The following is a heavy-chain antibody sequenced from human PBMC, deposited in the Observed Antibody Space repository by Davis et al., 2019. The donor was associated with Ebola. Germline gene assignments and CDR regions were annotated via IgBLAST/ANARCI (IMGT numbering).Heavy chain of an antibody. CDR3: ARESGGGIDY. CDR2: ISNKVYGGTT. Sequence: GESLKISCTASGFNFGEYALTWVRQTPRTGLEWVGFISNKVYGGTTEYAASVKGRFTISRDDSGNIAYLQMNSLKIEDTAVYYCARESGGGIDYWGQGTLVTVSS. CDR1: GFNFGEYA. D-gene: IGHD1-26*01. J-gene: IGHJ4*02. V-gene: IGHV3-49*04.